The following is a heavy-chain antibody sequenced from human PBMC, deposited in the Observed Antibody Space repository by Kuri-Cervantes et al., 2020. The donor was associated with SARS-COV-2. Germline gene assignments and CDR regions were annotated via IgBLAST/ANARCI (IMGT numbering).Heavy chain of an antibody. V-gene: IGHV3-33*08. Sequence: GESLKISCAASGFTFSSYSMNWVRQAPGKGLEWVAVIWYDGSNKYYADSVKGRFTISRDNSKNTLYLQMDSLRAEDTAVYYCAEGHSGTWGQGTLVTVSS. D-gene: IGHD1-26*01. CDR1: GFTFSSYS. CDR3: AEGHSGT. CDR2: IWYDGSNK. J-gene: IGHJ5*02.